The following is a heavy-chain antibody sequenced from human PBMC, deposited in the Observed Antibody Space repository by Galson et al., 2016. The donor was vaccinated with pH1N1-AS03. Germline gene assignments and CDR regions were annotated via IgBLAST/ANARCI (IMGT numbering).Heavy chain of an antibody. Sequence: SVKVSCKASGYTFAAYYIHWVRQAPGQGLEWMGWINPDCGGTHYAQKFQGRVTMTRDTSISTAYMELTRLKSNDTAVYFCARVVLGTSGHHSWGQGTLVTVSS. CDR3: ARVVLGTSGHHS. V-gene: IGHV1-2*02. CDR1: GYTFAAYY. D-gene: IGHD2-2*01. J-gene: IGHJ4*02. CDR2: INPDCGGT.